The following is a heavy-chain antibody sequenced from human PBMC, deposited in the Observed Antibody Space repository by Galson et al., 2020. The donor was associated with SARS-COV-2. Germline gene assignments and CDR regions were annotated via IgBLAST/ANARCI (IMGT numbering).Heavy chain of an antibody. V-gene: IGHV4-34*01. Sequence: SQTLSLTRAVYSGSLRGYYWSWIRPPPGTGLEWSGENTHRGRTKYNPSPKSRVTISVDTAKNQVSLKLSSVSAADTAVYDCARTLLLRSAGYYYFYGMDVWGQGTTVSVSS. D-gene: IGHD3-16*01. CDR1: SGSLRGYY. J-gene: IGHJ6*02. CDR3: ARTLLLRSAGYYYFYGMDV. CDR2: NTHRGRT.